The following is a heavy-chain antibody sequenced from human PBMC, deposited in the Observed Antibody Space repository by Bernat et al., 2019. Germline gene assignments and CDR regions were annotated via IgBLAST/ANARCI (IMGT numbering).Heavy chain of an antibody. D-gene: IGHD3-9*01. V-gene: IGHV3-23*04. CDR3: AKVSWREHYDILPVPPYYFDH. Sequence: EVQLVESGGSLVQPGGSLRLSCAASGFTFSSYAMSWVRQAPGKGLEWVSAISGSGGSTYYADSVKGRFTISRDNSKNTLYLQMNSLRAEDTVVYFCAKVSWREHYDILPVPPYYFDHWGQGTLVTVSS. CDR2: ISGSGGST. CDR1: GFTFSSYA. J-gene: IGHJ4*02.